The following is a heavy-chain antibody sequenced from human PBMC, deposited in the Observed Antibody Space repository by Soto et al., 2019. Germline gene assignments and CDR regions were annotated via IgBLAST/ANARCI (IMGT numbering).Heavy chain of an antibody. CDR3: ARALGLYSNYGGYYYYYMDV. J-gene: IGHJ6*03. CDR1: GGSISSYY. CDR2: IYYSGST. D-gene: IGHD4-4*01. Sequence: SETLSLTCTVSGGSISSYYWSWIRQPPGKGLEWIGYIYYSGSTNYNPSLKSRVTISVDTSKNQFSLKLSSVTAADTAVYYCARALGLYSNYGGYYYYYMDVWGKGTTVTVSS. V-gene: IGHV4-59*01.